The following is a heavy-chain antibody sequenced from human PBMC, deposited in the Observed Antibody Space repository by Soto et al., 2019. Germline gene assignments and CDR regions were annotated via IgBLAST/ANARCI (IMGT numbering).Heavy chain of an antibody. J-gene: IGHJ4*02. Sequence: SETLSLTCAVYGGSFSGYYWSWIRQPPGKGLEWIGEINHSGSTNYNPSLKSRVTISVDKSKNQFSLRLTSVTAADTAVYYCATGIGWQIDYWGQGTLVT. V-gene: IGHV4-34*01. D-gene: IGHD6-19*01. CDR2: INHSGST. CDR3: ATGIGWQIDY. CDR1: GGSFSGYY.